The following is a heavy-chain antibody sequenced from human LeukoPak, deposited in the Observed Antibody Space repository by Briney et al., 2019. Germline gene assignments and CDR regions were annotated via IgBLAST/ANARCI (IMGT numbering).Heavy chain of an antibody. CDR3: ARAPGSAYYPYYYMDV. CDR2: IYYTGST. Sequence: PSETLSLTCTVSGGSISNYYWSWIRQPRGKGLEWIGYIYYTGSTNYNPSLKSRVTMSVDTSKNQFSLNLNSVTAADTAEYYCARAPGSAYYPYYYMDVWGKGTTVTVSS. J-gene: IGHJ6*03. CDR1: GGSISNYY. D-gene: IGHD1-26*01. V-gene: IGHV4-59*01.